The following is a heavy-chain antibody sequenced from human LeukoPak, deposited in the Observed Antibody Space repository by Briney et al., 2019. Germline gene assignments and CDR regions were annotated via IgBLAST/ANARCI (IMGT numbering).Heavy chain of an antibody. Sequence: ASVKVSCKASGYTFTGYYMHWVRQAPGQGLEWMGRINPNSGGTNYAQKFQGRVTMTRDTSISTAYMELSRLRSDDTAVYYCARDLTSGSPVDYWGQGTLVTVS. CDR3: ARDLTSGSPVDY. CDR2: INPNSGGT. J-gene: IGHJ4*02. V-gene: IGHV1-2*06. CDR1: GYTFTGYY. D-gene: IGHD3-22*01.